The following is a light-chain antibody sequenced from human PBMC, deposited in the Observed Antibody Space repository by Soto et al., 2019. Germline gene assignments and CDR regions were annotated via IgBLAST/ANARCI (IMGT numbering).Light chain of an antibody. CDR1: QSVNSY. CDR2: DAS. CDR3: QQRSNWPPWT. V-gene: IGKV3-11*01. J-gene: IGKJ1*01. Sequence: EIVMTQSPATLSVSPGERATLSCRASQSVNSYLAWYQQKPGQAPRLLIYDASNRATGIPARFSGSGSGTDFTLTISRLEPEDFAVYYCQQRSNWPPWTFGQGTRWIS.